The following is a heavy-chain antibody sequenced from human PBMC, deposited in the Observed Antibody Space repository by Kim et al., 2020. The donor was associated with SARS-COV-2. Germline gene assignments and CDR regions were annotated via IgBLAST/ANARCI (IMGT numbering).Heavy chain of an antibody. D-gene: IGHD3-10*01. CDR2: INKDGGDT. V-gene: IGHV3-74*01. CDR1: GFTFSSYW. Sequence: GGSLRLSCAASGFTFSSYWMHWVRQIPGKGLAWVSRINKDGGDTSYADSGRGRFTISRDNAKNTFYLQMNSLRAEDTAVYYCAREGIFGNRNDAFDIWGQGTMVTGSS. J-gene: IGHJ3*02. CDR3: AREGIFGNRNDAFDI.